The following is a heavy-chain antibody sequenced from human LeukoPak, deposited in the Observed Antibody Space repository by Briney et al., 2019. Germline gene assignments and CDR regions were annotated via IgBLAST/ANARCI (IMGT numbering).Heavy chain of an antibody. CDR1: GFTFSSYA. V-gene: IGHV3-30-3*01. D-gene: IGHD2-2*01. CDR3: ARDLSYADYYYYGMDV. CDR2: ISYDGSNK. J-gene: IGHJ6*02. Sequence: GGSLRLSCAASGFTFSSYAMHWVRQAPGEGLEWVAVISYDGSNKYYADSVKGRFTISRDNSKNTLYLQMNSRRAEDTAVYYCARDLSYADYYYYGMDVCGQGTTVTVSS.